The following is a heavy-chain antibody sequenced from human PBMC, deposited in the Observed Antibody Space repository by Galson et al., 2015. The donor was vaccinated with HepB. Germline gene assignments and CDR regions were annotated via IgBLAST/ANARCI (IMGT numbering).Heavy chain of an antibody. CDR3: ARHRGSGSYLNTFDY. CDR1: GYRFTTYW. V-gene: IGHV5-10-1*01. J-gene: IGHJ4*02. Sequence: QSGAEVKKPGESLRISCKGSGYRFTTYWITWVRQMPGKGLEWMGRIDPTDSYTNYSPSFEGHVTISADKSISTAYLQWSSLKASDTAIYYCARHRGSGSYLNTFDYWGQGALVTVSS. D-gene: IGHD3-10*01. CDR2: IDPTDSYT.